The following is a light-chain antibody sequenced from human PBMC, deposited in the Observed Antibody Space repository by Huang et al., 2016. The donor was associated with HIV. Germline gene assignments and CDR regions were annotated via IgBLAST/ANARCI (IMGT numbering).Light chain of an antibody. J-gene: IGKJ2*01. Sequence: EIVLTQSPATLAVSRGERATLPCRASQRVGSDLAWYQHRPGQAPRLLIYSASTRATGIPARFSGSGYGTDFILTVSSLQSEDFALYYCHQYRDWPPYTFGQGTKLEIK. CDR1: QRVGSD. CDR3: HQYRDWPPYT. CDR2: SAS. V-gene: IGKV3-15*01.